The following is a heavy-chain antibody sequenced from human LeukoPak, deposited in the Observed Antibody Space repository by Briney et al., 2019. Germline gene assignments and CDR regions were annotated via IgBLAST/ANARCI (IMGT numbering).Heavy chain of an antibody. V-gene: IGHV3-23*01. J-gene: IGHJ4*02. D-gene: IGHD2-2*01. CDR2: ISGSGGST. CDR1: GFTFSSYA. Sequence: RSGGSLRLSCAASGFTFSSYAMSWVRQAPGKGLEWVSAISGSGGSTYYADSVTGRFTISRDNSKNTLYLQMNSLRAEDTAVYYCAKGEFVVVPAAKRGDFDYWGQGTLVTVSS. CDR3: AKGEFVVVPAAKRGDFDY.